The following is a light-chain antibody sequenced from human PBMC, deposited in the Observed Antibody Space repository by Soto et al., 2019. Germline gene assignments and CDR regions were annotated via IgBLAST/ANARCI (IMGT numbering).Light chain of an antibody. CDR3: SSYAGSTTLV. J-gene: IGLJ3*02. CDR1: SSDVDSYNP. CDR2: EVI. Sequence: QSALTQPASVSGSPGQSITISCTGTSSDVDSYNPVSWYQQYPGKAPKLVIYEVIKRPSGVSNRFSGSKSGNTASLTISGLRAEDEADYYCSSYAGSTTLVFGGGTKLT. V-gene: IGLV2-23*02.